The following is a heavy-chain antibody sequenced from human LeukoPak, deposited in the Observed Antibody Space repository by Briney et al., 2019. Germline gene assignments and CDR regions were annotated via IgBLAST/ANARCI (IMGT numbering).Heavy chain of an antibody. CDR3: ARDYYDSSGYYFSSGTDY. J-gene: IGHJ4*02. CDR2: ISYDGSNK. D-gene: IGHD3-22*01. V-gene: IGHV3-30-3*01. Sequence: HPGGSLRLSCAASGFTFSSYAMHWVRQAPGKGLEWVAVISYDGSNKYYADSVKGRFTISRDNSKNTLYLQMNSLRAEDTAVYYCARDYYDSSGYYFSSGTDYWGQGTLVTVSS. CDR1: GFTFSSYA.